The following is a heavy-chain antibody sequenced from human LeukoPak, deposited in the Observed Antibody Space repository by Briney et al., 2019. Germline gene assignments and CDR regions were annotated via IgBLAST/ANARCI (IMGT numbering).Heavy chain of an antibody. D-gene: IGHD3-16*01. J-gene: IGHJ4*02. CDR1: GFTFNTYS. V-gene: IGHV3-21*01. CDR2: ISSSSSYI. CDR3: ARGRGGYYFDY. Sequence: GESLRLSCAASGFTFNTYSINWVRQAPGKGLEWVSSISSSSSYIYYADSVKGRFTISRATAKHLLYQLMYSLGADDTAGYCRARGRGGYYFDYWGQGTLVTVSS.